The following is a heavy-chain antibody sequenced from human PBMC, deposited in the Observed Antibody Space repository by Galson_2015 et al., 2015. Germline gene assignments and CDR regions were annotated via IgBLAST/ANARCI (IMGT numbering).Heavy chain of an antibody. Sequence: SLRLSCAASGFTFSSYAMSWVRQAPGKGLEWVPAISGSGGSTYYADSVKGRFTISRDNSKNTLYLQMNSLRAEDTAVYYCAKATHFKEWLSIDYWGQGTLVTVSS. CDR2: ISGSGGST. CDR1: GFTFSSYA. V-gene: IGHV3-23*01. CDR3: AKATHFKEWLSIDY. J-gene: IGHJ4*02. D-gene: IGHD3-3*01.